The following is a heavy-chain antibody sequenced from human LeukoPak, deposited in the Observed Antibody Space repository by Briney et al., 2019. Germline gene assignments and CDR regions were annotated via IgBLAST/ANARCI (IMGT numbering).Heavy chain of an antibody. CDR1: GFTFSSYE. CDR3: ARSLYSSSWFYYYYYMDV. D-gene: IGHD6-13*01. J-gene: IGHJ6*03. V-gene: IGHV3-48*03. Sequence: QAGGSLRLSCAASGFTFSSYEMNWVRQAPGKGLEWVSYISSSGSTIYYADSVKGRFTISRDNAKNSLYLQMNSLRAEVTAVYYCARSLYSSSWFYYYYYMDVWGKGTTVTISS. CDR2: ISSSGSTI.